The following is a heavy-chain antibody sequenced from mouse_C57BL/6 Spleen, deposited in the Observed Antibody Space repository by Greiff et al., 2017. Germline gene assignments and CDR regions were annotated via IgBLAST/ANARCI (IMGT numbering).Heavy chain of an antibody. CDR2: ISYDGSN. CDR1: GYSITSGYY. J-gene: IGHJ1*03. CDR3: ARNYGRSGYYEV. V-gene: IGHV3-6*01. D-gene: IGHD1-1*01. Sequence: EVQLQESGPGLVKPSQSLSLTCSVTGYSITSGYYWNWIRQFPGNKLEWMGYISYDGSNNYNPSLKNRISITRDTSKNQFFLKLNSVTTEDTATYSWARNYGRSGYYEVWGTGTTVTVSS.